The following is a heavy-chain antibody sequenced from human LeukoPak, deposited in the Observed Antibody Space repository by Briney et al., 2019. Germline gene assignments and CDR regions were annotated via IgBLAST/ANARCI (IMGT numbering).Heavy chain of an antibody. Sequence: ASVKVSCKASGYTFTSYYMHWVRQAPGQGLEWMGIINPSGGSTSYAQKFLGRVTMTRDTSTSTVYMELSSLRSEDTAVYYCARVKIRDYYAHGDGMDVWGQGTTVTVSS. CDR3: ARVKIRDYYAHGDGMDV. D-gene: IGHD3-10*01. V-gene: IGHV1-46*01. J-gene: IGHJ6*02. CDR1: GYTFTSYY. CDR2: INPSGGST.